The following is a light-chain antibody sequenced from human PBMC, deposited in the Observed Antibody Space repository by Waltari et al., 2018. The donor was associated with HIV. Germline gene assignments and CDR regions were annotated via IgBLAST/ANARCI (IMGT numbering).Light chain of an antibody. CDR3: AAWDDSLNGPGVV. CDR1: SSNIGSNT. J-gene: IGLJ2*01. V-gene: IGLV1-44*01. CDR2: SNN. Sequence: TQPPSASGTPGQRVTISCSGSSSNIGSNTVNWYQQLPGTAPKLLIYSNNQRPSGVPDRFSGSKSGTSASLAISGLQSEDEADYYCAAWDDSLNGPGVVFGGGTKLTVL.